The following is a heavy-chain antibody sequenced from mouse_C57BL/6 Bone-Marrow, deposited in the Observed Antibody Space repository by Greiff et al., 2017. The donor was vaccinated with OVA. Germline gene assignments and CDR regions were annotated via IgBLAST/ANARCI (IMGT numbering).Heavy chain of an antibody. D-gene: IGHD2-4*01. CDR2: IYPRSGNT. Sequence: VQLQQSGAELARPGASVKLSCKASGYTFTSYGISWVKQRTGQGLEWIGEIYPRSGNTYYNEKFKGKATLTADKSSSTAYMELRSLTSEDSAVYFCARMGSYDYDEGNCYFDVWGTGTTVTVSS. CDR3: ARMGSYDYDEGNCYFDV. J-gene: IGHJ1*03. V-gene: IGHV1-81*01. CDR1: GYTFTSYG.